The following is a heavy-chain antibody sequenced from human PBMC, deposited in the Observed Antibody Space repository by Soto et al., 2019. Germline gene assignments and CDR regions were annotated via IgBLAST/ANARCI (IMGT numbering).Heavy chain of an antibody. D-gene: IGHD3-22*01. J-gene: IGHJ5*02. V-gene: IGHV3-7*05. CDR2: IKQDGSEK. Sequence: EVQLVESGGGLVQPGGSLRLSCAASGFTFSRYWMSWVRQAPGKGLEWVANIKQDGSEKYYVDSVKGRFTISRDNVENSLDLQMNSLRAEDTAVYYCAGAGSSLILVANWFDPWGQGTLVTVSS. CDR3: AGAGSSLILVANWFDP. CDR1: GFTFSRYW.